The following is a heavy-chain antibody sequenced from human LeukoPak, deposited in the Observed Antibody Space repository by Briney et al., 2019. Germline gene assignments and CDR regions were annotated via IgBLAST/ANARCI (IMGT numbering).Heavy chain of an antibody. Sequence: GRSLRLSCAASGFTFDNYAMNWVRQVPGKGLEWISLISWNSGTIGYADSVKGRFTISRDNANNFLYLQMNSLRAEDTALYYCARAYKDRSLAGKKEFFQHWGQGTLVTVSS. V-gene: IGHV3-9*01. J-gene: IGHJ1*01. D-gene: IGHD6-19*01. CDR2: ISWNSGTI. CDR3: ARAYKDRSLAGKKEFFQH. CDR1: GFTFDNYA.